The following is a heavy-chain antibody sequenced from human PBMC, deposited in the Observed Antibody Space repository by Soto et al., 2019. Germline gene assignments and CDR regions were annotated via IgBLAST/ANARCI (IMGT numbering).Heavy chain of an antibody. Sequence: VQLVESGGGLVQPGGSLRLSCAAAGFTFNKAWMSWVSKAPGKGLEWVGRVKSKTEGGTVDYAAPVKGRFSISRDDSQNALYVQMNSLKTEDTAVYYCAAMSGHSSVWFDTWGEGPLVTVSS. CDR2: VKSKTEGGTV. J-gene: IGHJ5*02. CDR1: GFTFNKAW. V-gene: IGHV3-15*01. CDR3: AAMSGHSSVWFDT. D-gene: IGHD3-22*01.